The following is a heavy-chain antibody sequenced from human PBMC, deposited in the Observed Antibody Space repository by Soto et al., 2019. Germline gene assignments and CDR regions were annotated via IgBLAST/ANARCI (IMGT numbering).Heavy chain of an antibody. D-gene: IGHD6-13*01. CDR3: ARVQSYSSPGGNY. Sequence: GGSLRLSCAASGFTFSSYSMNWVRQAPGKGLEWVSSISSSSSYIYYADSVKGRFTISRDNAKNSLYLQMNSLRAEDTAVYYCARVQSYSSPGGNYWGQGTLVTVSS. CDR2: ISSSSSYI. V-gene: IGHV3-21*01. CDR1: GFTFSSYS. J-gene: IGHJ4*02.